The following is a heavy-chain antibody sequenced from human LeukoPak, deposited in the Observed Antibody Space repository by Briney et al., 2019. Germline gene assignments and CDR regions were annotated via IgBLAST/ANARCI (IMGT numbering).Heavy chain of an antibody. V-gene: IGHV4-39*01. CDR1: GGSIRSSIYY. J-gene: IGHJ4*02. Sequence: KPSETLSLTCTVSGGSIRSSIYYWGWIRQPPGKGLEWVGSIYHTGSTYYNPSLKSRVTISVDTSKNQFSLRLSSVTAADTAVYYCARHTSHHHYESSGYRIPFDSWGQGTLVTVSS. CDR3: ARHTSHHHYESSGYRIPFDS. CDR2: IYHTGST. D-gene: IGHD3-22*01.